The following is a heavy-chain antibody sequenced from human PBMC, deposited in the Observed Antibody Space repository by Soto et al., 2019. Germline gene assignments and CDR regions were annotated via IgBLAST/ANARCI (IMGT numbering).Heavy chain of an antibody. Sequence: SETLSLTCTVSGGSISSYYWSWIRQPPGKGLEWIGYIYYSGSTNYNPSLKSRVTISVDTSISTAYMELSRLRSDDTAVYYCARVYDTAMGEVGPYYYYGMDVWGQGTTVTVSS. V-gene: IGHV4-59*01. CDR2: IYYSGST. D-gene: IGHD5-18*01. CDR3: ARVYDTAMGEVGPYYYYGMDV. CDR1: GGSISSYY. J-gene: IGHJ6*02.